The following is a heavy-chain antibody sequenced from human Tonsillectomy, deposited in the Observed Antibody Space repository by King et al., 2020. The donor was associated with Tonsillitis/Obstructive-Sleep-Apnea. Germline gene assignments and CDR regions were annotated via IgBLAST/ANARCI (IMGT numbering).Heavy chain of an antibody. CDR2: IYISGRT. V-gene: IGHV4-59*01. CDR3: ASSMGYCSSTHCYGSFDY. J-gene: IGHJ4*02. Sequence: VQLQESGPRLVKPSETLSLTCTVSGGSISSYYWSWIRQPPGRGLEWIGYIYISGRTTNNPSLKSRGPISVDTSKNQFSLKLSSVTSADTAVYYCASSMGYCSSTHCYGSFDYWGQGTLVTVSS. D-gene: IGHD2-2*01. CDR1: GGSISSYY.